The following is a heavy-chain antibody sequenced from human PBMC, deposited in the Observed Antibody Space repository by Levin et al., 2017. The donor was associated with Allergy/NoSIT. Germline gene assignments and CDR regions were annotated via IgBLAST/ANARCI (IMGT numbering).Heavy chain of an antibody. CDR1: GFTFSSYW. Sequence: GESLKISCAASGFTFSSYWMHWVRQAPGKGLVWVSRINSDGSSTSYADSVKGRFTISRDNAKNTLYLQMNSLRAEDTAVYYCAREVEYYYGSGSYADAFDSWGQGTMVTVSS. CDR3: AREVEYYYGSGSYADAFDS. D-gene: IGHD3-10*01. V-gene: IGHV3-74*01. J-gene: IGHJ3*02. CDR2: INSDGSST.